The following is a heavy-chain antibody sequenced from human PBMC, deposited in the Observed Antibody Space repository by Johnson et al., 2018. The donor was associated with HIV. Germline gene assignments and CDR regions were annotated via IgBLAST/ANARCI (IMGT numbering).Heavy chain of an antibody. V-gene: IGHV3-30-3*01. CDR2: ISYDGSNK. CDR1: GFTFSSYA. CDR3: ARDSDSSSWYSEFDI. Sequence: QVQLVESGGGVVQPGRSLRLSCAASGFTFSSYAMHLVRQAPGKGLEWVAVISYDGSNKYYADSVKGRFTISRDNSKNTRYLQMNSLRAEDTAVYYCARDSDSSSWYSEFDIWGQGTMVTVSS. J-gene: IGHJ3*02. D-gene: IGHD6-13*01.